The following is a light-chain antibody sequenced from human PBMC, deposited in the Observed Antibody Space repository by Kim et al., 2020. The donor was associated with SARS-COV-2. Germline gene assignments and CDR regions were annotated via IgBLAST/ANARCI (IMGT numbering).Light chain of an antibody. CDR3: QTWGTGIWV. Sequence: SVKLTCTLSSGHSRYAIAWHQQQPEKGPRYLMRLNSDGSHSKGDGIPDRFSGSSSGAERYLTISSLQSEDEADYYCQTWGTGIWVFGGGTQLTVL. CDR1: SGHSRYA. V-gene: IGLV4-69*01. J-gene: IGLJ3*02. CDR2: LNSDGSH.